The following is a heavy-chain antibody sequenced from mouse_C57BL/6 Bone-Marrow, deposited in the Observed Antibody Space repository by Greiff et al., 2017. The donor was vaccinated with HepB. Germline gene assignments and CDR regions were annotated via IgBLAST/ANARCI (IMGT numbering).Heavy chain of an antibody. J-gene: IGHJ4*01. Sequence: VQLQQSGAELVRPGASVKLSCTASGFNIKDDYMHWVKQRPEQGLEWIGWIDPENGDTEYASKFQGKATITADTSSNTAYLQLSSLTSEDTAVYDCTTDYYGSSGAMDYWGQGTSVTVSS. CDR2: IDPENGDT. CDR3: TTDYYGSSGAMDY. V-gene: IGHV14-4*01. CDR1: GFNIKDDY. D-gene: IGHD1-1*01.